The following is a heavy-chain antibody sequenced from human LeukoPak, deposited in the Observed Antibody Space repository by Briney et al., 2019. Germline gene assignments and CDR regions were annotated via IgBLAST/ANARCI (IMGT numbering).Heavy chain of an antibody. CDR3: ARYPTGWYLDY. Sequence: KNSQTLSLTCAISGDSVSSSTAAWNWARQSPSRGLEWLGRTYYRSKWYSDYAVSVRSRITINPDTSKNQFSLQLSSVTPEDTAVYYCARYPTGWYLDYWGQGTLVTVSS. V-gene: IGHV6-1*01. J-gene: IGHJ4*02. CDR2: TYYRSKWYS. D-gene: IGHD6-19*01. CDR1: GDSVSSSTAA.